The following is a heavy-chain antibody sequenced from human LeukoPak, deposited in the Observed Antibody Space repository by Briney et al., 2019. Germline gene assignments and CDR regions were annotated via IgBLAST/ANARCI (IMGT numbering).Heavy chain of an antibody. CDR3: ARVSGPGMNEYFRL. J-gene: IGHJ1*01. V-gene: IGHV3-74*03. Sequence: GGSLRLACAASGFTFSGAWIHSVRHAPGKGMVWVSCINNDGSTTTYADCLKGRFTISRDNAKNTLYLQMNSLRAEDTAVYFCARVSGPGMNEYFRLWGQGTLVTVSS. D-gene: IGHD3-10*01. CDR2: INNDGSTT. CDR1: GFTFSGAW.